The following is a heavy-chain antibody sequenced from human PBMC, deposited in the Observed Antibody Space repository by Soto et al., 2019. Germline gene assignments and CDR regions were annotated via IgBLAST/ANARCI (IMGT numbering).Heavy chain of an antibody. D-gene: IGHD3-10*01. CDR1: GYSFTSNW. J-gene: IGHJ6*02. V-gene: IGHV5-51*01. Sequence: GESLKISCQVSGYSFTSNWVAWVRQTPGKGLEWMGMIYPGDSDTRYSPSFQGQVIISADRSSTTAYLQWRSLKASDSAIYYCARQPPWGSSQVAMEVWGQGTTVTVS. CDR3: ARQPPWGSSQVAMEV. CDR2: IYPGDSDT.